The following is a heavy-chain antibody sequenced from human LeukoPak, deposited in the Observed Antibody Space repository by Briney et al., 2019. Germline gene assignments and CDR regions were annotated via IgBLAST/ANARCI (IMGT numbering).Heavy chain of an antibody. CDR3: ARRTAIATAGTLLYYFDY. V-gene: IGHV3-21*01. CDR2: ITSSSAYI. CDR1: GFTFSNFN. J-gene: IGHJ4*02. Sequence: PGGSLRLSCEASGFTFSNFNMNWVRQAPGKGLEWLSSITSSSAYIHYADSVQGRFTVSRDNAGNTLFLQMNNLRTDDTAIYYCARRTAIATAGTLLYYFDYWGLGTVVTVSS. D-gene: IGHD6-13*01.